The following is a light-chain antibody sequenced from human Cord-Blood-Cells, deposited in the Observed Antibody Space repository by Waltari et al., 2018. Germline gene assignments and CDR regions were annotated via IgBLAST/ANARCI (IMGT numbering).Light chain of an antibody. J-gene: IGKJ4*01. CDR1: QDISNY. CDR3: QQYDNLPLT. CDR2: DAS. V-gene: IGKV1-33*01. Sequence: DIQMTHSPSSLSASVGDRVSIPCQASQDISNYLNCYQQKPGKAPKLLIYDASNLETGVPSRFSGSGSGTDFTFNISSLQPEDIATYYCQQYDNLPLTFGGGTKVEIK.